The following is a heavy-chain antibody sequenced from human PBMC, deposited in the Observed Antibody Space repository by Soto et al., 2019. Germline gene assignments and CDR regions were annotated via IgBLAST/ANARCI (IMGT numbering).Heavy chain of an antibody. J-gene: IGHJ6*02. V-gene: IGHV4-59*01. Sequence: ASETLSRTCTVSGGSISSYDWSWIRQPPGKGLEWIGYIYYSGSTNYNPSLKSRVTISVDTSKNQFSLKLSSVTAADTAVYYCARGKRAAAGRPYYYYYGMDVWGQGTTVTVSS. CDR2: IYYSGST. D-gene: IGHD6-13*01. CDR3: ARGKRAAAGRPYYYYYGMDV. CDR1: GGSISSYD.